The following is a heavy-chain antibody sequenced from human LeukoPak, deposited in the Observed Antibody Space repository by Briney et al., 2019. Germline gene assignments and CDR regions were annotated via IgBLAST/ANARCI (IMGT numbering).Heavy chain of an antibody. V-gene: IGHV4-39*01. CDR3: AALRSGTIFGVVIIPYFDY. J-gene: IGHJ4*02. Sequence: SETLSLTCTVSGGSISSSSYCWGWIRQPPGKGQEWIESIYYSGSTYYNPSLKSRVTISVDTSKNQFSLKLSSVTAADTAVYYCAALRSGTIFGVVIIPYFDYWGQGTLVTVSS. D-gene: IGHD3-3*01. CDR2: IYYSGST. CDR1: GGSISSSSYC.